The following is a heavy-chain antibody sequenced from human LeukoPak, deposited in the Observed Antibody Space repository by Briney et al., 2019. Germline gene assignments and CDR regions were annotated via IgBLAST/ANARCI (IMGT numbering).Heavy chain of an antibody. CDR2: IKYDGSET. D-gene: IGHD2/OR15-2a*01. CDR3: ATYSTLNARDFQH. J-gene: IGHJ1*01. Sequence: GGSLRLSCEASGFIFSNYWMSWVRQAPGKGLEWVANIKYDGSETYYVDSVKGRFTISRDNGKNSLYVQMNSLSVEDTAVYYCATYSTLNARDFQHWGQGTLSSSPQ. CDR1: GFIFSNYW. V-gene: IGHV3-7*01.